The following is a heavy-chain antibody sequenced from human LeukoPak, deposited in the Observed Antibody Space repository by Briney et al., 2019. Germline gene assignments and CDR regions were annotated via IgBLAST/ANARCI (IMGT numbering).Heavy chain of an antibody. CDR3: ATGVVKDSDAFDI. CDR1: GYTFTGYY. D-gene: IGHD3-3*01. V-gene: IGHV1-2*02. J-gene: IGHJ3*02. Sequence: GASVKVSCKASGYTFTGYYMRWVRQAPGQGLEWMGWINPNSGGTNYAQKFQGRVTMTRDTSISTAYMELSRLRSDDTAVYYCATGVVKDSDAFDIWGQGTMVTVSS. CDR2: INPNSGGT.